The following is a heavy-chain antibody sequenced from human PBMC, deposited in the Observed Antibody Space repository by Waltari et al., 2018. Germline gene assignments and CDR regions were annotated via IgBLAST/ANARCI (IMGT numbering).Heavy chain of an antibody. D-gene: IGHD4-4*01. CDR2: IKQDGSET. J-gene: IGHJ3*01. CDR3: ARDMTVSQSDGFDL. CDR1: GFLFSDFS. V-gene: IGHV3-7*01. Sequence: EVQLVESGGGLVQPGGSLSLSCSASGFLFSDFSMSWVRQAPGKGLEWVANIKQDGSETYYLDSVKGRFTISKDDVGNSLSLQMNNLRVEDTAVYYCARDMTVSQSDGFDLWGQGTMVTVS.